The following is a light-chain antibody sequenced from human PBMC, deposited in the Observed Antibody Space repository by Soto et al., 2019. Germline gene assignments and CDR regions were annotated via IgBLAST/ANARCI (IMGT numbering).Light chain of an antibody. CDR1: RSDVIGYNY. Sequence: SVVGHPATVSGSPGQSHPVYCTGIRSDVIGYNYVSRYQQHQGKAPKLMIYDVSNRPSGVSNRCSGSKSGNTASLTISGLQAEDEADYYCSSYTSSSTYAFGTGTKVTVL. CDR2: DVS. J-gene: IGLJ1*01. V-gene: IGLV2-14*01. CDR3: SSYTSSSTYA.